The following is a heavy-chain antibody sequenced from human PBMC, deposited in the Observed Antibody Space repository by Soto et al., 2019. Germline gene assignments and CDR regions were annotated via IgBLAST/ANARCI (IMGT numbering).Heavy chain of an antibody. CDR1: GSTFTNAW. V-gene: IGHV3-15*01. J-gene: IGHJ4*01. Sequence: GGSLRLSCAASGSTFTNAWMGWVRQAPGKGLEWVGRIKIKTDGGTTDYAAPVKGRFTISRDDSKNTLYLQMNSLKTEDTAVYYCTTDDPINKYWGQGTLVTVSS. CDR2: IKIKTDGGTT. CDR3: TTDDPINKY.